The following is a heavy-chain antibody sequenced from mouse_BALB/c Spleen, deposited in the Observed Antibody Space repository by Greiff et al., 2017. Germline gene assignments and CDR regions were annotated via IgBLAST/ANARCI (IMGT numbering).Heavy chain of an antibody. D-gene: IGHD2-4*01. CDR2: IWAGGST. Sequence: VQLQESGPGLVAPSQSLSITCTVSGFSLTSYGVHWVRQPPGKGLEWLGVIWAGGSTNYNSALMSRLSISKDNSKSQVFLKMNSLQTDDTAMYYCARDKGIYYDYEAWFAYWGQGTLVTVSA. CDR1: GFSLTSYG. V-gene: IGHV2-9*02. CDR3: ARDKGIYYDYEAWFAY. J-gene: IGHJ3*01.